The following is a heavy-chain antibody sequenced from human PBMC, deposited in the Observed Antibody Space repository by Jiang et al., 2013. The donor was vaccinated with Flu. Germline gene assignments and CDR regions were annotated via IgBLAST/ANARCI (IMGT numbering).Heavy chain of an antibody. J-gene: IGHJ4*02. D-gene: IGHD2-8*01. Sequence: VQLLESGGGLVKPGGSLRLSCAASGFPFSDYYMNWIRQAPGKGLEWISYISTGGITIYYADSVRGRFTIPRDNAKNSLYLQMNSLRAEDTAVYYCARRGPTNGHYFEYWGQGSLVTVSS. CDR2: ISTGGITI. V-gene: IGHV3-11*01. CDR3: ARRGPTNGHYFEY. CDR1: GFPFSDYY.